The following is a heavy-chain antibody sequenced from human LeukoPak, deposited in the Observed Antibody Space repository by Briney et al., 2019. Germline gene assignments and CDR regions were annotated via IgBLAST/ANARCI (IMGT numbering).Heavy chain of an antibody. J-gene: IGHJ4*02. CDR2: ISSSSTYI. D-gene: IGHD4-17*01. V-gene: IGHV3-21*01. CDR3: ARSDTVTTQTDY. Sequence: PGGSLRLSCAASGFTFSSHTMNWVRQAPGMGLEWVSPISSSSTYIYYADSVKGRFTISRDNAKNSLYLQMNSLRAEDTAVYYCARSDTVTTQTDYWGQGTLVTVSS. CDR1: GFTFSSHT.